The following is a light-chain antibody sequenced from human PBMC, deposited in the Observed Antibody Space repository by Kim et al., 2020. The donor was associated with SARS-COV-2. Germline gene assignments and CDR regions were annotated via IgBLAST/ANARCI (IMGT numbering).Light chain of an antibody. Sequence: EIVLTQSPGTLSLSPGERATLSCRASQSVSSNYLAWYQQKPGQAPRLLTYGASSRATGIPDRFSGSGSGTDFTLTISRLEPEDCAVYYCQQYTSSPYTFGQGTKLEI. V-gene: IGKV3-20*01. CDR1: QSVSSNY. J-gene: IGKJ2*01. CDR3: QQYTSSPYT. CDR2: GAS.